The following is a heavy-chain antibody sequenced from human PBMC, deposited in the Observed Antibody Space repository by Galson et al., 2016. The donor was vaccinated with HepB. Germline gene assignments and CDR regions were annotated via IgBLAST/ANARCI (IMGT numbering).Heavy chain of an antibody. V-gene: IGHV1-46*02. CDR2: VTANGGWK. J-gene: IGHJ5*02. D-gene: IGHD2-21*01. CDR1: AYTFNSAF. CDR3: AREDCGNNNCAKWFDP. Sequence: SVKVSCKASAYTFNSAFFHWVRQAPGQGLEWMGLVTANGGWKAYAQSLQGRVTMTSDMSTTTVYMELSSLTFEDTAVYYCAREDCGNNNCAKWFDPWGQGSLVIVSS.